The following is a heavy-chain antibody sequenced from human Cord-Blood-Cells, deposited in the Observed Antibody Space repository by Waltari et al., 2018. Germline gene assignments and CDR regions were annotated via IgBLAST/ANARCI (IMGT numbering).Heavy chain of an antibody. V-gene: IGHV4-30-2*01. CDR1: GGSISRGGSS. D-gene: IGHD5-12*01. CDR2: IYPSGGT. J-gene: IGHJ4*02. Sequence: QLQLQESGSGLVKPSQTLSLTCAASGGSISRGGSSWRWLRPPPGKGLEWIGYIYPSGGTYYNPSLKIRVTISVDRSKNQFSLKLSSVTAADTAVYYCARVGSGYDSSFFFDYWGQGTLVTVSS. CDR3: ARVGSGYDSSFFFDY.